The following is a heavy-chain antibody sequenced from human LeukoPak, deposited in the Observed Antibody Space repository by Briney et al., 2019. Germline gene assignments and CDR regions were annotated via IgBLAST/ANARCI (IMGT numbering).Heavy chain of an antibody. D-gene: IGHD3-22*01. CDR3: AKTMSPYYYDSSGF. CDR2: IRYDGSNK. Sequence: AGGSLRLSCAASGFTLSSYGMHWVRQAPGKGLEWVAFIRYDGSNKYYADSVKGRFTFSRDNSKNTLYLQMNSLRTEDTAVYYCAKTMSPYYYDSSGFWGQGTLVTVSS. V-gene: IGHV3-30*02. CDR1: GFTLSSYG. J-gene: IGHJ4*02.